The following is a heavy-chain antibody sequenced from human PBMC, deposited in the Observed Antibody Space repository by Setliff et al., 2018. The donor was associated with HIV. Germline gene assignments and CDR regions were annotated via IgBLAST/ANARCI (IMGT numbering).Heavy chain of an antibody. J-gene: IGHJ4*02. CDR1: GFNFRSYS. Sequence: PGGSLRLSCAASGFNFRSYSLHWVRQAPGEGLEWVAVISYDGTTAYYADSVKGRFTASRDNSKNTLYLQMNSLRAEDTAVYYCAKNLYRSGWSPLDYWGQGTLVTVSS. CDR2: ISYDGTTA. V-gene: IGHV3-30*04. CDR3: AKNLYRSGWSPLDY. D-gene: IGHD6-13*01.